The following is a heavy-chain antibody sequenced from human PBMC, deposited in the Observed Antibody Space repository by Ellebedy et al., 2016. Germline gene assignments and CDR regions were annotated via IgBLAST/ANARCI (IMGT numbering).Heavy chain of an antibody. CDR3: ARDAYSGSYYDGGRYGMDV. Sequence: SETLSLXXTVSGGSISSSSYYWGWIRQPPGKGLEWIGSIYYSGSTYYNPSLKSRVTISVDTSKNQFSLKLSSVTAADTAVYYCARDAYSGSYYDGGRYGMDVWGQGTTVTVSS. CDR2: IYYSGST. CDR1: GGSISSSSYY. V-gene: IGHV4-39*07. J-gene: IGHJ6*02. D-gene: IGHD1-26*01.